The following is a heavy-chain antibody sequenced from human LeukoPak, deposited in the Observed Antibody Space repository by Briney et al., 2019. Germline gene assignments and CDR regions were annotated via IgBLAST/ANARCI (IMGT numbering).Heavy chain of an antibody. D-gene: IGHD3-22*01. Sequence: ASVKVSCKASGYTFTSYGISWVRQAPGQGLEWMGWISAYNGNTNYAQKLQGRVTMTTDTSTSTAYMELRSLRSDDTAVYYCATTRGYDSSGYYSPGEFDYWGRGTLVTVSS. V-gene: IGHV1-18*01. CDR3: ATTRGYDSSGYYSPGEFDY. J-gene: IGHJ4*02. CDR2: ISAYNGNT. CDR1: GYTFTSYG.